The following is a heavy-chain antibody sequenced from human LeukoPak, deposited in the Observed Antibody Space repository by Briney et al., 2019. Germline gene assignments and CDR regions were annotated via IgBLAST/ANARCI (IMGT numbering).Heavy chain of an antibody. Sequence: PSETLSLTCTVSGGSISSSSYYWGWIRLPPGKGLEWIGNIYYSGSTYYNPSLKSRVTISVDTSKNQFSLKLSSVTAADTAVYYCARDGYCSSTSCYHYYYYYMDVWGKGTTVTISS. D-gene: IGHD2-2*03. CDR3: ARDGYCSSTSCYHYYYYYMDV. V-gene: IGHV4-39*07. CDR1: GGSISSSSYY. CDR2: IYYSGST. J-gene: IGHJ6*03.